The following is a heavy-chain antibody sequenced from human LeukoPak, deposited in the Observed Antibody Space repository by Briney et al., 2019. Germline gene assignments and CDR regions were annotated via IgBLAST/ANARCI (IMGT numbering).Heavy chain of an antibody. Sequence: ASVKVSCKASGYTFTGYYMYWVRQAPGQGLEWMGWINPNSGDTNYAQRFQGRVTMTRGTSISTAYMELSRLRSDDTAVYYCARDFDFWGFDYWGQGTLVTVSS. CDR1: GYTFTGYY. J-gene: IGHJ4*02. CDR2: INPNSGDT. CDR3: ARDFDFWGFDY. V-gene: IGHV1-2*02. D-gene: IGHD3-3*01.